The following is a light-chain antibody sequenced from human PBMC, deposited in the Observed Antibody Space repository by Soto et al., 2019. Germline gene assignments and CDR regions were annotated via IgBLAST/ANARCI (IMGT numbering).Light chain of an antibody. CDR1: QGISSA. CDR3: PQFNSYPYT. Sequence: AIQLTQSPSSLSASVGDRVTITCRASQGISSALAWYQQKPGKAPQLLIYDASSLESCVPSMFNGSRSPTDFTLTISSLQPEDFPPYYCPQFNSYPYTFRQGPKLEIK. J-gene: IGKJ2*01. V-gene: IGKV1-13*02. CDR2: DAS.